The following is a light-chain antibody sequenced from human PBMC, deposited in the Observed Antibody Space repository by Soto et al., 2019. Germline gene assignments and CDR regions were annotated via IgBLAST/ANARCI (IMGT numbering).Light chain of an antibody. CDR1: RGISSN. V-gene: IGKV3-20*01. Sequence: IVMTQSPATLSVSPGERATLSCRASRGISSNLAWYQQKPGQAPRLLISGASSRATGIPDRFSGSGSGTDFTLTISRLEPEDFALYYCQQYVTSAITFGQGTRLENK. CDR2: GAS. J-gene: IGKJ5*01. CDR3: QQYVTSAIT.